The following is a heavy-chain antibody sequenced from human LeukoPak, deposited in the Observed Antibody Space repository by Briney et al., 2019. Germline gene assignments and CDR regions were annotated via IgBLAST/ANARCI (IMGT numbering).Heavy chain of an antibody. CDR3: AIIGYVAVAERRSGC. CDR2: INPSGGST. CDR1: GYTFTSYY. D-gene: IGHD6-19*01. J-gene: IGHJ4*02. Sequence: GASVKVSCKASGYTFTSYYMHWVRQAPGQGLEWMGIINPSGGSTSYAQKFQGRVTMTRDTSTSTVYMELSSLRSEDTAVYYCAIIGYVAVAERRSGCWGQGTLVTVSS. V-gene: IGHV1-46*01.